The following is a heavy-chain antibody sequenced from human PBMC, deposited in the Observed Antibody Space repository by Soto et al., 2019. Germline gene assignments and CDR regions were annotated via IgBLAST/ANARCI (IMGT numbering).Heavy chain of an antibody. D-gene: IGHD1-26*01. CDR1: GYTFTGYY. CDR2: INPNSGGT. J-gene: IGHJ1*01. CDR3: ARDPEDSGRYPPAGYFQY. Sequence: QVQLVQSGAEVKKPGASVKVSCKASGYTFTGYYLHWVRQAPGQGLEWMGWINPNSGGTNFAQKFEDRVTMTRDTSINTAYMELSRLRSDDTAVYYCARDPEDSGRYPPAGYFQYRGQGTLVTVSS. V-gene: IGHV1-2*02.